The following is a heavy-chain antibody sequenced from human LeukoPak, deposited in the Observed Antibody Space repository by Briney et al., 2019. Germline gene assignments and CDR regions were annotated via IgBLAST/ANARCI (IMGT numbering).Heavy chain of an antibody. CDR1: GFTFSDYP. CDR2: ISSNGGNT. V-gene: IGHV3-64D*06. CDR3: VKDLDDYPPSDAFDL. Sequence: GGSLRLSCSASGFTFSDYPMHWVRQAPGKGLESVSTISSNGGNTHYADSVKGRFTTSRDNSKNTLYLQMSSLRAEDTALYYCVKDLDDYPPSDAFDLWGQGTMVTVSS. D-gene: IGHD5-24*01. J-gene: IGHJ3*01.